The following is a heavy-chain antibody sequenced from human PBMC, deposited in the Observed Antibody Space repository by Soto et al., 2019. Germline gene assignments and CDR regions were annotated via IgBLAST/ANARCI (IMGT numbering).Heavy chain of an antibody. Sequence: GGSRRLSGAATGFSFSHYYVSWIRQDPGQGLEWVSYISSSSSYTNYADSVKGRFTISRDNAKNSLYLQMNSLRAEDTAVYYCARSRSSTSRTNVMDVPGRG. CDR3: ARSRSSTSRTNVMDV. D-gene: IGHD2-2*01. CDR2: ISSSSSYT. V-gene: IGHV3-11*06. J-gene: IGHJ6*04. CDR1: GFSFSHYY.